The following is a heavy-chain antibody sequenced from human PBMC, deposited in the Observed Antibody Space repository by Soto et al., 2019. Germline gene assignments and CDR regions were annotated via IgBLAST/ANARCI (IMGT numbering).Heavy chain of an antibody. V-gene: IGHV4-59*01. D-gene: IGHD3-9*01. CDR2: IYYTGGT. Sequence: SETLSLTCTVSGGSISTYFWTWIRQPPGKGLEWIGYIYYTGGTSYNPSLKSRVTMSLDTSKNHFSLNLSSVTAADTAVYYCPRMYYDILTNYRTFDSCGQGALVTVSS. CDR1: GGSISTYF. CDR3: PRMYYDILTNYRTFDS. J-gene: IGHJ4*02.